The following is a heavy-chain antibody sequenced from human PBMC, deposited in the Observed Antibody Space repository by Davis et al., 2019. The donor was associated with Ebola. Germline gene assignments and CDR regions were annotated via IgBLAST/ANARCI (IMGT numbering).Heavy chain of an antibody. CDR2: ISGSGGST. Sequence: GESLKISCAASGFTFSSYWMHWVRQAPGKGLEWVSAISGSGGSTYYADSVKGRFTISRDNSKNTLYLQMNSLRAEDTAVYYCAKDATYYYDSSGYHFDNWGQGTLVTGSS. D-gene: IGHD3-22*01. J-gene: IGHJ4*02. CDR1: GFTFSSYW. V-gene: IGHV3-23*01. CDR3: AKDATYYYDSSGYHFDN.